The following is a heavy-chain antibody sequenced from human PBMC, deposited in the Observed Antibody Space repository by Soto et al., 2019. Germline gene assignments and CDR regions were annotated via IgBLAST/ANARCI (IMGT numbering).Heavy chain of an antibody. CDR1: GFTFSSYG. V-gene: IGHV3-30*18. CDR2: ISYDGSNK. Sequence: QVQLVESGGGVVQPGRSLRLSCAASGFTFSSYGMHWVRQAPGKGLEWVAVISYDGSNKYYADSVKGRFTISRDNSKSTLYLQMSSLRGEDTAVYYCAKDLVDGDYEGYYFDYWGRGTLVTVSS. D-gene: IGHD4-17*01. CDR3: AKDLVDGDYEGYYFDY. J-gene: IGHJ4*02.